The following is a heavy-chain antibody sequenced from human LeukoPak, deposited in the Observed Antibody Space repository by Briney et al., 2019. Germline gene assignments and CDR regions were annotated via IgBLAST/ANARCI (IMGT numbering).Heavy chain of an antibody. CDR1: GESFSCFY. D-gene: IGHD3-10*01. V-gene: IGHV4-34*01. CDR3: ARRSYTSTWYFATWYFDY. J-gene: IGHJ4*02. Sequence: SETLSLTCAVYGESFSCFYWSWIRQPPGKTLEWIGEMNPSGNTNYNPSLQSRATISVDTSKNQFSLKLNSVTAADAAVYYCARRSYTSTWYFATWYFDYWGRGTLVTVSS. CDR2: MNPSGNT.